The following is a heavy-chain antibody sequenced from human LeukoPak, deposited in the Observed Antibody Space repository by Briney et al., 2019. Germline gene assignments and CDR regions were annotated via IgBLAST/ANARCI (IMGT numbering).Heavy chain of an antibody. D-gene: IGHD5-18*01. CDR1: GGSISSSSYY. J-gene: IGHJ4*02. V-gene: IGHV4-39*01. CDR2: IYYSGST. CDR3: ARQPGYSYGAVYCDY. Sequence: SETLSLTCTVSGGSISSSSYYWGWIRQPPGKGLEWIGSIYYSGSTYYNPSLKSRVTISVDTSKNQFSLKLSSVTAADTAVYYCARQPGYSYGAVYCDYWSQGTLVTVSS.